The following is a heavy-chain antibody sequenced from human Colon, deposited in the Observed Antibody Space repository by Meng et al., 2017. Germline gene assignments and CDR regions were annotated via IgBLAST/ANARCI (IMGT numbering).Heavy chain of an antibody. V-gene: IGHV3-30*15. Sequence: GEFLKISCAASGFTFSSSTMHWVRQAPGKGLEWLAVIIYDGSYKFYADSVKDRFIISRDNSNNSLHLQMSGLRVDDTAVYYCARIGRYNRGSDDWGQGTLVTVSS. CDR3: ARIGRYNRGSDD. CDR1: GFTFSSST. CDR2: IIYDGSYK. J-gene: IGHJ4*02. D-gene: IGHD6-19*01.